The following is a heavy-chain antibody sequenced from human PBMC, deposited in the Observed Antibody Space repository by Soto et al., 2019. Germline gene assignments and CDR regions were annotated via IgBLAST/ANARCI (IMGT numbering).Heavy chain of an antibody. D-gene: IGHD4-17*01. Sequence: SETLSFTCTVSGSSISPFYWSWIRQPPGKGLEWLGYIYYTGSTKYNPSLKSRVTLSLGTSRNQLSLKLRSVTAADTAVYYCTRVGGYYGDYPNFDYWGPGTLVTVSS. CDR3: TRVGGYYGDYPNFDY. CDR2: IYYTGST. CDR1: GSSISPFY. V-gene: IGHV4-59*01. J-gene: IGHJ4*02.